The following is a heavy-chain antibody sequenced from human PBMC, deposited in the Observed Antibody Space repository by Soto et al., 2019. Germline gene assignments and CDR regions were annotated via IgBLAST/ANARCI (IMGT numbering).Heavy chain of an antibody. J-gene: IGHJ6*03. Sequence: GGSLRLSCAASGFTFDDYAMHWVRQAPGKGLEWVSGISWNSGSIGYADSVKGRFTISRDNAKNSLYLQMNSLRAEDTALYYCARRRYSSSSGVYYYYMDVWGKGTTVTV. CDR1: GFTFDDYA. CDR2: ISWNSGSI. D-gene: IGHD6-6*01. V-gene: IGHV3-9*01. CDR3: ARRRYSSSSGVYYYYMDV.